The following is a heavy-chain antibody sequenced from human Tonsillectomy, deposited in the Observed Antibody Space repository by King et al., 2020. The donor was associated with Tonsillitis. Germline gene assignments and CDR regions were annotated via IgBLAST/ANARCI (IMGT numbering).Heavy chain of an antibody. J-gene: IGHJ6*02. CDR3: ARDLTGMDV. D-gene: IGHD3-9*01. V-gene: IGHV1-69*01. CDR2: IIPMSGTA. Sequence: QLVQSGAEVKKPGSSVTVSCKASGGTVTTGTISWVRQAPGQGLEWMGGIIPMSGTAHYAQKCQGRVTITADASTNTVFMELNSLRSEDTAVYYCARDLTGMDVWGQGTSVAVSS. CDR1: GGTVTTGT.